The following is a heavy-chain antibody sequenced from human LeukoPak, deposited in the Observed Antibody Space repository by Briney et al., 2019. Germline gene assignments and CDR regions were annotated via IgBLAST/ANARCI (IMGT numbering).Heavy chain of an antibody. J-gene: IGHJ4*02. CDR1: GFTVSTNY. D-gene: IGHD3-22*01. CDR2: IYSGGST. V-gene: IGHV3-66*01. CDR3: ARDYPYYYDSSGYYSFNY. Sequence: GGSLRLSCAASGFTVSTNYMSWVRQAPGKGLEWVSVIYSGGSTYYADSVKGRFTISRDNSKNTLYLQMNSLRAEDTAVYYCARDYPYYYDSSGYYSFNYWGQGTLVTVSS.